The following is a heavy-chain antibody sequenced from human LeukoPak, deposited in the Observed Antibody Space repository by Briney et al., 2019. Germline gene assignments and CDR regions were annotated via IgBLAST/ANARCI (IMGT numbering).Heavy chain of an antibody. Sequence: GGSLRLSCAASGFTFSSYGMHWVRQAPGKGLEWVAVIWYDGSNKYYADSVKGRFTISRDNAKNSLYLQMNSLRAEDTAVCYCAKDDEGYYWGQGILVTVSS. V-gene: IGHV3-33*03. CDR3: AKDDEGYY. J-gene: IGHJ4*02. CDR2: IWYDGSNK. D-gene: IGHD3-3*01. CDR1: GFTFSSYG.